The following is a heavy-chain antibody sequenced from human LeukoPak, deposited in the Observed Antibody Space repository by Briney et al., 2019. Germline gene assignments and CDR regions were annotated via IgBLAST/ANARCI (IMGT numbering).Heavy chain of an antibody. CDR3: AKTRPLDSSSWSHGDY. V-gene: IGHV3-33*06. CDR1: GFTFSSYG. J-gene: IGHJ4*02. D-gene: IGHD6-13*01. CDR2: IWYDGSNK. Sequence: GGSLRHSCAASGFTFSSYGMHWVRQAPGKGLEWVAVIWYDGSNKYYADSVKGRFTISRDNSKNTLYLQMNSLRAEDTAVYYCAKTRPLDSSSWSHGDYWGQGTLVTVSS.